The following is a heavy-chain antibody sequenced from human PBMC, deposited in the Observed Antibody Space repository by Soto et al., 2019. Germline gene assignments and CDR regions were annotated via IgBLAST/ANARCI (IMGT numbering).Heavy chain of an antibody. V-gene: IGHV4-30-4*01. Sequence: QVQLQESGPGLVKPSQTLSLTCTVSGGSISSGDYYWSWIRQPPGKGLEWIGYIYYSGSTYYNPALKIRVTISVDTSKNQFSLKLSSGTAADTGVYYWDRGSVIVAEGFDYWGQGTLVTVSS. CDR2: IYYSGST. CDR1: GGSISSGDYY. D-gene: IGHD3-22*01. CDR3: DRGSVIVAEGFDY. J-gene: IGHJ4*02.